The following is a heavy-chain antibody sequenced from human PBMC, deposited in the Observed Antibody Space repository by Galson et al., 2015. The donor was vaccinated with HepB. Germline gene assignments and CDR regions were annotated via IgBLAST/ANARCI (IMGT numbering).Heavy chain of an antibody. CDR3: ARASRYCSSTSCYYRRPHWYFDL. CDR2: ISGSGGST. V-gene: IGHV3-23*01. J-gene: IGHJ2*01. D-gene: IGHD2-2*01. CDR1: GFTFSSYA. Sequence: SLRLSCAASGFTFSSYAMSWVRQAPGKGLEWVSAISGSGGSTYYADSVKGRFTISRDNSKNTLYLQMNSLRAEDTAVYYCARASRYCSSTSCYYRRPHWYFDLWGRGTLVTVSS.